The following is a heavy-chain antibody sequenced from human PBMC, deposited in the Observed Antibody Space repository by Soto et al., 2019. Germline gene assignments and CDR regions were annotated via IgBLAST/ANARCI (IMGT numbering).Heavy chain of an antibody. CDR3: AKGVSGHYYDF. V-gene: IGHV3-23*01. J-gene: IGHJ4*02. Sequence: GGSLRLSCAASGFTFGNFAMSWVRQAPGKGLEWVSVISDSGGRTNHADSVKGRFVVSRDNSRSTLYLQMNSLRAEDTAVYYCAKGVSGHYYDFRGQGALVTVSS. CDR1: GFTFGNFA. CDR2: ISDSGGRT. D-gene: IGHD3-22*01.